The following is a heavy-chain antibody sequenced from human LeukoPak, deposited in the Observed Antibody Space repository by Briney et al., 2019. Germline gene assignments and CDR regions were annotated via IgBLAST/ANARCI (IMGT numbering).Heavy chain of an antibody. J-gene: IGHJ4*02. CDR3: ARELAVAYDY. V-gene: IGHV3-30*04. CDR1: GFTFSSYA. Sequence: PGGSLRLSCAASGFTFSSYAMHWVRQAPGKGLEWVAVISYDGSNKYHADSVKGRFTISRDNSKNTLYLQMNSLRAEDTAVYYCARELAVAYDYWGQGTLVTVSS. CDR2: ISYDGSNK. D-gene: IGHD2-8*02.